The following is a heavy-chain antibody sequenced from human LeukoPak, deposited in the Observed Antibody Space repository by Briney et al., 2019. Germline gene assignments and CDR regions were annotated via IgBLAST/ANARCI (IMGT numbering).Heavy chain of an antibody. CDR2: IWDDGSEK. D-gene: IGHD3-10*01. CDR1: GFTFSSYG. J-gene: IGHJ3*01. CDR3: ARDGNFGYDAFDV. V-gene: IGHV3-33*01. Sequence: GFLRLSCAASGFTFSSYGMHWVRQAPGKGLEWVAVIWDDGSEKYYADSVKGRFSISRDNSKNTLYLQVDSLRAEDTALYYCARDGNFGYDAFDVWGQGTMVTVSS.